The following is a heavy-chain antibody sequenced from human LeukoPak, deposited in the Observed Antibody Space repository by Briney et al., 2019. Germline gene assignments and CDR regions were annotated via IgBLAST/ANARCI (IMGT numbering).Heavy chain of an antibody. CDR2: MYTSGST. Sequence: SETLSLTCTVSGGSISSDYWSWIRQPAGKGLEWIGRMYTSGSTNYNPSLKSRVSMSVDTSKNQFSLKLSSVTAADTAVYYCARDLLGYCSSASCGVRVNYYYYYMDVWGKGTTVTISS. J-gene: IGHJ6*03. CDR1: GGSISSDY. V-gene: IGHV4-4*07. D-gene: IGHD2-2*01. CDR3: ARDLLGYCSSASCGVRVNYYYYYMDV.